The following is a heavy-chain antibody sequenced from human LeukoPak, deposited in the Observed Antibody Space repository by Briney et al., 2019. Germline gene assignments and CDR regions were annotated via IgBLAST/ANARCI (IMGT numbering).Heavy chain of an antibody. CDR1: GFPFNNFG. CDR2: ISSSSSTM. CDR3: ARGGAARPDY. Sequence: PGGSLRLSCAASGFPFNNFGMNWVRQAPGKGLEWVSYISSSSSTMSYADSVKGRLTISRDNAKNSLFLQMNSLRAKDTAVYYCARGGAARPDYWGQGTLVTVSS. J-gene: IGHJ4*02. D-gene: IGHD6-6*01. V-gene: IGHV3-48*01.